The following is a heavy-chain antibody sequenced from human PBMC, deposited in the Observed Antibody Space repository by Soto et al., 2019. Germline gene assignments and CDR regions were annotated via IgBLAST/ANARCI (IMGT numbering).Heavy chain of an antibody. CDR2: ISNNGDTA. Sequence: GSLRLSCASSGFTFSSYAMVWVRQAAEKGLEWVASISNNGDTAYYADSVKGRFTISRGNSENTLYLQMNGLRADDTALYFCAKSRVFIGAIVTLLDSWGQGTQVTVSS. V-gene: IGHV3-23*01. CDR3: AKSRVFIGAIVTLLDS. J-gene: IGHJ4*02. CDR1: GFTFSSYA. D-gene: IGHD3-16*02.